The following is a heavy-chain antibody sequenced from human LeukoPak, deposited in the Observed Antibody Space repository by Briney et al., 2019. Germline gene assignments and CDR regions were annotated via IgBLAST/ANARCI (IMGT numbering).Heavy chain of an antibody. Sequence: GGSLRLSCAASRFTFSSYSMNWVRQAPGKGLEWVSSISSSSSYIYYADSVKGRFTISRDNAKNSLYLQMNSLRAEDTAVYYCARDWGNVLRYFDWLSGRFFGYWGQGTLVTVSS. CDR3: ARDWGNVLRYFDWLSGRFFGY. D-gene: IGHD3-9*01. CDR1: RFTFSSYS. CDR2: ISSSSSYI. V-gene: IGHV3-21*01. J-gene: IGHJ4*02.